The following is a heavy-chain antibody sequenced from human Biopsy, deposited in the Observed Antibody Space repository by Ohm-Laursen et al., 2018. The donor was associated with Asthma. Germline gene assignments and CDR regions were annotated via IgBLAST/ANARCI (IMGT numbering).Heavy chain of an antibody. D-gene: IGHD2-21*02. Sequence: TLSLTWTVSGDSIDSGDYSWTWIRQSPGVGLEWIGYIYSNGDTYYNPTLKNRVTISIDRSKNQFSLRLRSVTAADTAVYYCARGWNCGGDCYSLDSWGQGTLVTVSS. CDR2: IYSNGDT. CDR1: GDSIDSGDYS. V-gene: IGHV4-30-2*06. CDR3: ARGWNCGGDCYSLDS. J-gene: IGHJ4*02.